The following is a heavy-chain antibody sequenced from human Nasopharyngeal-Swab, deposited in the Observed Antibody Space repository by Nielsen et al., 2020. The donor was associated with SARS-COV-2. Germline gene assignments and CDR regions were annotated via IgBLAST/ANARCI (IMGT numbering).Heavy chain of an antibody. J-gene: IGHJ6*03. Sequence: WIRQPPGKGLLWVSRINTDGSSTPYADSVKGRFTISRDNAKNSLYLQMNSLRAEDTAVYYCARDSITGTKGYYYMDVWGKGTTVTVSS. CDR3: ARDSITGTKGYYYMDV. CDR2: INTDGSST. V-gene: IGHV3-74*01. D-gene: IGHD1-14*01.